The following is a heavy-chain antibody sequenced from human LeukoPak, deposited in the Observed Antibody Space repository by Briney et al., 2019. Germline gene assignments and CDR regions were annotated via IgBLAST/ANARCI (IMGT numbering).Heavy chain of an antibody. J-gene: IGHJ4*02. D-gene: IGHD2-8*01. V-gene: IGHV3-21*01. Sequence: PGGSLRLSCAASGFTFSSYSMNWVRQAPGKGLEWVSSISSSSSYIYYADSVKGRFAISRDNAKNSLYLQMNSLRAEDTAVYYCARDSRDGTSDYWGQGTLVTVSS. CDR1: GFTFSSYS. CDR2: ISSSSSYI. CDR3: ARDSRDGTSDY.